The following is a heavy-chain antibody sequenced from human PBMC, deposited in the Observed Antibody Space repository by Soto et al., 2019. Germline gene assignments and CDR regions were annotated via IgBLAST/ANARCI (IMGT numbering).Heavy chain of an antibody. CDR1: GFTFSIYG. CDR2: ISYDGSNK. V-gene: IGHV3-30*18. Sequence: AGSLRLSCAASGFTFSIYGMHWVRQAPGKGLEWVAVISYDGSNKYYANSVKGRFTISRDNSKNTLYLQMNSLRVEDTAVYYCAKDGSGGWLPYWGQGPLVTVSS. CDR3: AKDGSGGWLPY. D-gene: IGHD2-15*01. J-gene: IGHJ4*02.